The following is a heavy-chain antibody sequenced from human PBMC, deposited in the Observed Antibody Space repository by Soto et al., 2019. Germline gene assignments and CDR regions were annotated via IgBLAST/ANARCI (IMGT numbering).Heavy chain of an antibody. CDR3: AKMSSENYYDPVFS. J-gene: IGHJ4*02. CDR1: GFTFSDYY. D-gene: IGHD3-22*01. V-gene: IGHV3-11*01. CDR2: ISSTGNTI. Sequence: QVQLVESGGGLVQTSGSLRIACVASGFTFSDYYMSWVRQAPGKGLEWVSYISSTGNTIYYADSVKGRFTISRDNAKNSVYRQMNNLRAEDTALYFCAKMSSENYYDPVFSWGQGTLVTVSS.